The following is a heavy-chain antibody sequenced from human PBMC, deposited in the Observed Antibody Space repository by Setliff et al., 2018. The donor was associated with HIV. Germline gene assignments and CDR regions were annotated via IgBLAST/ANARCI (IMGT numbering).Heavy chain of an antibody. D-gene: IGHD6-19*01. CDR1: GGSISSGDYF. V-gene: IGHV4-30-4*08. Sequence: SETLSLTCTVSGGSISSGDYFLSWIRQAPGKGLEWIGCTYYSGSAYYNPSLQSRVTISVDTSKNQVSLKLNSMTAADTAVYFCVRGPQWLVQKGRVYYFDYWGQGALVTVSS. CDR2: TYYSGSA. CDR3: VRGPQWLVQKGRVYYFDY. J-gene: IGHJ4*02.